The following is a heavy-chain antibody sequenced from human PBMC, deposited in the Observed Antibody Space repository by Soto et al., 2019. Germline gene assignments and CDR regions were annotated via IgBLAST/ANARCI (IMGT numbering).Heavy chain of an antibody. D-gene: IGHD2-15*01. J-gene: IGHJ5*02. V-gene: IGHV4-34*01. CDR1: GGSFSGYY. CDR2: INHSGST. Sequence: SETLSLTCAVYGGSFSGYYWSWIRQPPGKGLEWIGEINHSGSTNYNPSLKSLVTISVDTSKSQFSLTLSSVTAADTAVYYCARSWHSGRSCFDPWGQGTLVTVSS. CDR3: ARSWHSGRSCFDP.